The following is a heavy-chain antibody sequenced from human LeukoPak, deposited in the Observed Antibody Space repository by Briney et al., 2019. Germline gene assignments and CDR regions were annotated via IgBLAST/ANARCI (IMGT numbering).Heavy chain of an antibody. V-gene: IGHV3-23*01. CDR2: IGLIASDT. D-gene: IGHD2-21*01. CDR1: GFTFNTYA. J-gene: IGHJ4*02. CDR3: AKSGGQYIVGANPFGF. Sequence: GGSLRLSCAASGFTFNTYALAWVRQPPGKGLEWVSAIGLIASDTHYADSVKGRFAISRDNSKNTLYLQMNSLRDEDTAIYYCAKSGGQYIVGANPFGFWGQGTLVTVSS.